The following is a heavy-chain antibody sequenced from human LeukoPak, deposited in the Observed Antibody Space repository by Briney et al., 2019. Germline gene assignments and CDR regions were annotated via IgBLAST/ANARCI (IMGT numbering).Heavy chain of an antibody. J-gene: IGHJ6*02. CDR1: GFTFSSYE. CDR2: ISSSGSTI. CDR3: AKNPTRRNYYYGMAV. D-gene: IGHD3-10*01. V-gene: IGHV3-48*03. Sequence: GGSLRLSCAASGFTFSSYEMNWVRQAPGKGLEWVSYISSSGSTIYYADSVKGRFTISRDNSKNTLYLQMNSLRAEDRAVYYCAKNPTRRNYYYGMAVWGQGTTVTVS.